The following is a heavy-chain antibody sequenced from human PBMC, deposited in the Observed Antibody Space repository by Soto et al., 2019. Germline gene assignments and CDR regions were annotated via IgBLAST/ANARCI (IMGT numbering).Heavy chain of an antibody. CDR2: INPSGGST. D-gene: IGHD5-12*01. CDR1: GYTFTSYY. CDR3: ARESVYIVSTTRVSGGMDV. Sequence: QVQLVQSGAEVKKPGASVKVSCKASGYTFTSYYMHWVRQAPGQGLEWMGIINPSGGSTSYAQKFKGRVTMTRDTSTSTVYMELSSLRSEDTAVYYCARESVYIVSTTRVSGGMDVWGQGTTVTVSS. V-gene: IGHV1-46*01. J-gene: IGHJ6*02.